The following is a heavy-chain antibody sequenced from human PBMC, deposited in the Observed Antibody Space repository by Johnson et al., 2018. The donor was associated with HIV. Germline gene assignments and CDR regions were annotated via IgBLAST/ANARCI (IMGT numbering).Heavy chain of an antibody. D-gene: IGHD5-12*01. V-gene: IGHV3-13*01. J-gene: IGHJ3*02. CDR2: IGTAGDT. CDR3: ATDMRGYGGDGAFDI. Sequence: EVKLLESGGGLVQPGGSLRLSCAASGFTFSSYDMHWVRQATGKGLEWVSAIGTAGDTYYPGSVQGRFTISRENAKNSLYLQMNSLRAEDTAVYYCATDMRGYGGDGAFDIWGQGTMVTVSS. CDR1: GFTFSSYD.